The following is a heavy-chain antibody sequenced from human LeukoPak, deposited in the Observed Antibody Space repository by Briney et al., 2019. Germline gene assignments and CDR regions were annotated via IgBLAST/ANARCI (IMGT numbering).Heavy chain of an antibody. V-gene: IGHV3-74*01. CDR2: INTDGSTT. J-gene: IGHJ6*02. CDR3: ARDISRTMDV. CDR1: GLTFSSRW. D-gene: IGHD2/OR15-2a*01. Sequence: PGGSLRLSCVASGLTFSSRWMHWVRQAPGKGLVWVSIINTDGSTTRYADFVEGRFTISRDNARNTLYLEMNSLRVEDTAVYFCARDISRTMDVWGQGTTVTV.